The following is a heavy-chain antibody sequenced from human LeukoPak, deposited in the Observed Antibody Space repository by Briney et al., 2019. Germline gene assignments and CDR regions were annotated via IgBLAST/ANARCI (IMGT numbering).Heavy chain of an antibody. CDR2: ISGSGGRT. V-gene: IGHV3-23*01. J-gene: IGHJ5*02. CDR1: GFTFSSYA. Sequence: GGSLRLSCAASGFTFSSYAMSWVRQAPGKGLEWVSAISGSGGRTYYADSVKGRFTISRDNSKNTLYLQMNSLRAEDTAVYYCAKDYEPLVGVHRWGDWFDPWGQGTLVTVSS. D-gene: IGHD1-26*01. CDR3: AKDYEPLVGVHRWGDWFDP.